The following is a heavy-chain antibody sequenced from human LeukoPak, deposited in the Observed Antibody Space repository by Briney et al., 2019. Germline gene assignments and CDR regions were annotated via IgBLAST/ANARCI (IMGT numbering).Heavy chain of an antibody. CDR2: IYTSGST. CDR1: GDSISGFY. D-gene: IGHD1-26*01. V-gene: IGHV4-4*07. CDR3: ARLQVGPTTRGTFDI. J-gene: IGHJ3*02. Sequence: SETLSLTCTVSGDSISGFYWSWIRQAAGKGLEWIGHIYTSGSTNYNPSLKSRVTMSVDMSKNQFSLKLRSVTAADTAVYYCARLQVGPTTRGTFDIWGHGTMVTVSS.